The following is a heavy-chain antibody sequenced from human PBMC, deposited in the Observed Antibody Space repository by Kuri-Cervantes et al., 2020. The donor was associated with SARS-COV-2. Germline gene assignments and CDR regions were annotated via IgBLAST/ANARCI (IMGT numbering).Heavy chain of an antibody. J-gene: IGHJ6*02. CDR3: AKSRSEGGGFFDYGVDV. Sequence: GKSLKISCAAFGFTFSNYGMHCVGQAPGKGLEWVALVSYDGSYKYYAGSVRGRFTISRDNSNKTVYLQMNSLRTEDTAVYYCAKSRSEGGGFFDYGVDVWGQGTTVTVSS. CDR2: VSYDGSYK. CDR1: GFTFSNYG. V-gene: IGHV3-30*18. D-gene: IGHD3-3*01.